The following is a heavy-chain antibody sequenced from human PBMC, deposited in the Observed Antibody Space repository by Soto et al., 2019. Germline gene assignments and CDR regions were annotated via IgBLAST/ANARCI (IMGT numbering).Heavy chain of an antibody. D-gene: IGHD3-3*01. J-gene: IGHJ6*02. CDR1: GGSISSGDYY. CDR3: ARESRFLEWLAGMDV. CDR2: IYYSGST. Sequence: LSLTCTVSGGSISSGDYYWSWIRQPPGKGLEWIGYIYYSGSTYYNPSLKSRVTISVDTSKNQFSLKLSSVTAADTAVYYCARESRFLEWLAGMDVWGQGTTVTVSS. V-gene: IGHV4-30-4*01.